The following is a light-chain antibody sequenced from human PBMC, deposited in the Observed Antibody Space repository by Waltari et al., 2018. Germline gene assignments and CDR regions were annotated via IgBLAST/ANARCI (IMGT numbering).Light chain of an antibody. Sequence: SYVLTQPPSVSVAPGKTARITCGGNNIGSKSVHWYQQKPGQAPVLVVYDDSDRPSGIPDRFSGSNPGNTATLAIRRVEAGDEADYYCQVWDSSSGHPFGGGTKLTVL. CDR1: NIGSKS. CDR3: QVWDSSSGHP. CDR2: DDS. J-gene: IGLJ2*01. V-gene: IGLV3-21*03.